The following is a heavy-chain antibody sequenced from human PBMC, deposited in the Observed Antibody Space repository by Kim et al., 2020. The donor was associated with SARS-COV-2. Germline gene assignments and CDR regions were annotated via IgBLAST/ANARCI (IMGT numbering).Heavy chain of an antibody. CDR2: ISGSGGST. CDR3: AKATVTTWYYGMDV. CDR1: GFTFSSYA. D-gene: IGHD4-17*01. J-gene: IGHJ6*02. Sequence: GSLRLSCAASGFTFSSYAMSWVRQAPGKGLEWVSAISGSGGSTYYADSVKGRFTISRDNSKNTLDLQMNSLRAEDTAVYYCAKATVTTWYYGMDVWGQGTTVTVSS. V-gene: IGHV3-23*01.